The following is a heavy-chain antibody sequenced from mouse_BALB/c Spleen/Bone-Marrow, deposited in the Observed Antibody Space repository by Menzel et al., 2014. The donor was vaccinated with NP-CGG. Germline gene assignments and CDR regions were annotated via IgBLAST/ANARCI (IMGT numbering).Heavy chain of an antibody. J-gene: IGHJ2*01. D-gene: IGHD2-10*02. CDR3: ARKYGDY. V-gene: IGHV1-80*01. CDR2: IYPGDGET. CDR1: GYPFSSYW. Sequence: QVQLQHSGAELVRPGSSVKISCKASGYPFSSYWMNWVKRRPGQGLEWIGQIYPGDGETNYNGKFKGNATLTADKSSSTAYMQLISLTSEDSAVYFCARKYGDYWGQGTTLTVSS.